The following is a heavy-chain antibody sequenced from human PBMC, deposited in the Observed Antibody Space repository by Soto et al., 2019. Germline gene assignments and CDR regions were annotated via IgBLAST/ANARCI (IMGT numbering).Heavy chain of an antibody. V-gene: IGHV1-2*02. CDR2: IGPESGAT. Sequence: DSVNVSCKAAGYTFTGHYIHWVRQAPEQGPEWMGEIGPESGATRYEQKFQGRVTMTRDMSITKVYMELNNLSPEDTAVYYCGRGRSGQIVILYWGQANPLTLSS. CDR1: GYTFTGHY. D-gene: IGHD1-26*01. CDR3: GRGRSGQIVILY. J-gene: IGHJ4*02.